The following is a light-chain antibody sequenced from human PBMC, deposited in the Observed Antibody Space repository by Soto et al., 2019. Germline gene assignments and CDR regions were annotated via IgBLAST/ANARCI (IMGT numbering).Light chain of an antibody. V-gene: IGLV2-14*01. CDR3: SSYTSSSTWV. CDR2: DVS. Sequence: QSALTQPASVSGSPRQSITISCTGTSSDVGAYNYVSWYQQHPGKVPKLMIYDVSNRPSGVSNRFSGSESGNTASLTISGLQAEDEADYYCSSYTSSSTWVFGGGTKVTVL. CDR1: SSDVGAYNY. J-gene: IGLJ3*02.